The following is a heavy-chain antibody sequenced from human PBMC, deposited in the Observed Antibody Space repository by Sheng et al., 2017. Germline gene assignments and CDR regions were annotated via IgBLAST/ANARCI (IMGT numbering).Heavy chain of an antibody. CDR3: AEGSSNQGILYYYYMDV. J-gene: IGHJ6*03. D-gene: IGHD6-6*01. Sequence: QVQLVQSGAEVKKPGSSVKVSCKASGGTFSSYAISWVRQAPGQGLEWMGGIIPILGIANYAQKFQGRVTITADKSTSTAYMELSSLRSEDTAVYYCAEGSSNQGILYYYYMDVWGQGTTVTVSS. CDR2: IIPILGIA. CDR1: GGTFSSYA. V-gene: IGHV1-69*10.